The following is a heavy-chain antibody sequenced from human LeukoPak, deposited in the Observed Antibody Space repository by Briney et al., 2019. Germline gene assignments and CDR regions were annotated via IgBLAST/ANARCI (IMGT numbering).Heavy chain of an antibody. CDR1: GGSFSGYY. V-gene: IGHV4-34*01. CDR2: INHSGST. CDR3: ARRIDP. J-gene: IGHJ5*02. Sequence: PSETLSLTCAVYGGSFSGYYWSWIRQPPGKGLEWLGEINHSGSTNYNPSLKSRVTISIDTSNNQFSLKLSSVTAADTAVYYCARRIDPWGQGTLVTVSS.